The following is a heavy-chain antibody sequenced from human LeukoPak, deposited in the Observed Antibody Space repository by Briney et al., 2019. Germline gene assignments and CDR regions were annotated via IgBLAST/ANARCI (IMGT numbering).Heavy chain of an antibody. D-gene: IGHD1-26*01. CDR1: GFTFSSYA. CDR2: ISYDGSNK. V-gene: IGHV3-30*01. J-gene: IGHJ1*01. Sequence: PGGSLRLSCAASGFTFSSYAMHWVRQAPGKGLERVAVISYDGSNKYYADSVKGRFTISRDNSKNTLYLQMNSLRAEDTAVYYCARRDSGSYQNEYFQHWGQGTLVTVSS. CDR3: ARRDSGSYQNEYFQH.